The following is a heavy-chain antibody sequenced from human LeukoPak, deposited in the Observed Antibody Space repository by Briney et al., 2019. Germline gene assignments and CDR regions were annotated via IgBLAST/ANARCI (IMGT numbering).Heavy chain of an antibody. CDR3: AKDPYGSGSYYRDYYYYYGMDV. CDR1: GFTFSSYA. J-gene: IGHJ6*02. Sequence: GGSLRLSCAASGFTFSSYAMSWVRQAPGKGLEWVSAISGSGGSTYYADSVKGRFTISRDNSKNTLYLQMNSLRAEDTAVYYCAKDPYGSGSYYRDYYYYYGMDVWGQGTTVTVSS. CDR2: ISGSGGST. V-gene: IGHV3-23*01. D-gene: IGHD3-10*01.